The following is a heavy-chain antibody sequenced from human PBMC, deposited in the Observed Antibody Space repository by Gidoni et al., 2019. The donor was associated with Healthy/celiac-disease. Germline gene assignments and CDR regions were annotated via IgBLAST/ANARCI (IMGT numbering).Heavy chain of an antibody. CDR2: IWYDGSNK. Sequence: QVQLVESGGGVVQPGGSLRLSCAASGVTFRSYGMHWVRQAPGKGLEWVAVIWYDGSNKYYADSVKGRFTISRDNSKNTLYLQMNSLRAEDTAVYYCAREPVVTSGVSDIGVGYWGQGTLVTVSS. J-gene: IGHJ4*02. CDR3: AREPVVTSGVSDIGVGY. CDR1: GVTFRSYG. V-gene: IGHV3-33*01. D-gene: IGHD3-22*01.